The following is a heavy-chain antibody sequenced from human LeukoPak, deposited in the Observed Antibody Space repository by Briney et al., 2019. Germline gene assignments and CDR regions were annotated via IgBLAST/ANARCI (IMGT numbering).Heavy chain of an antibody. V-gene: IGHV4-4*02. CDR1: GGSISSSNW. CDR2: IYHSGST. J-gene: IGHJ4*02. D-gene: IGHD3-9*01. Sequence: PSETLSLTCTVSGGSISSSNWWSWVRQPPGKGLEWIGEIYHSGSTNYNPSLKSRVTISVDKSKNQFSLKLSSVTAADTAVYYCASGGNFDGNGPGDYWGQGTLVTVSS. CDR3: ASGGNFDGNGPGDY.